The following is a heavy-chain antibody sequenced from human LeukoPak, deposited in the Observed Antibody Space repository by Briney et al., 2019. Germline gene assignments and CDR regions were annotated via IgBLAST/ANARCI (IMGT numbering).Heavy chain of an antibody. D-gene: IGHD1-1*01. CDR1: GFGFSTFW. V-gene: IGHV3-7*05. Sequence: GGSLRLSCAASGFGFSTFWMSWVRQTPGRGLEWVAYINPDGSEKDYVDSVKGRFTISRDNAKSSLLLQMDSLRAEDTAVYYCARGHWKMDYWGQGTLVTVSS. J-gene: IGHJ4*02. CDR2: INPDGSEK. CDR3: ARGHWKMDY.